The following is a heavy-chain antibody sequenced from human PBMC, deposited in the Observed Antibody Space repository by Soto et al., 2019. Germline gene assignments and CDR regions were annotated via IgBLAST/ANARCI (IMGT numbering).Heavy chain of an antibody. J-gene: IGHJ4*02. CDR1: GFTFSSYS. CDR3: ARGGWDSSYTLDY. CDR2: ISSSSSYI. V-gene: IGHV3-21*01. Sequence: GGSLRLSCAASGFTFSSYSMNWVRQAPGKGLEWVSSISSSSSYIYYADSVKGRFTISRDNAKNSLYLQMNSLRAEDTAVYYCARGGWDSSYTLDYWGQGTLVTLSS. D-gene: IGHD6-6*01.